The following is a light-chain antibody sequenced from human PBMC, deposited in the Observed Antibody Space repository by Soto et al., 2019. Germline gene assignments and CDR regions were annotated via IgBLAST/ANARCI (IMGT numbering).Light chain of an antibody. V-gene: IGLV2-11*01. Sequence: QSALTQPGSVSGSPGQSVTISCTGTSSDVGGYNYVSWYQQHPGKAPTLMIYDVSKRPSGVPDRFSGSKSGNTASLTISGLQAEEEADYYCFSYAGSYSDVFGHGTKLTVL. J-gene: IGLJ1*01. CDR2: DVS. CDR1: SSDVGGYNY. CDR3: FSYAGSYSDV.